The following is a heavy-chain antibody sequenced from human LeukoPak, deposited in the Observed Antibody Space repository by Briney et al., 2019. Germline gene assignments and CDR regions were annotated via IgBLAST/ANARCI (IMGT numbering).Heavy chain of an antibody. D-gene: IGHD3-10*01. Sequence: GGSPRLSCAASGFTFSSYAMSWVHQAPGKGLEWVSAITGSGGSTYYADSVKGRFTISRDNSKNTLYLQMNSLRAEDTAVYYCAESGGSGFDSWGQGTLVTVSS. CDR2: ITGSGGST. J-gene: IGHJ4*02. CDR1: GFTFSSYA. V-gene: IGHV3-23*01. CDR3: AESGGSGFDS.